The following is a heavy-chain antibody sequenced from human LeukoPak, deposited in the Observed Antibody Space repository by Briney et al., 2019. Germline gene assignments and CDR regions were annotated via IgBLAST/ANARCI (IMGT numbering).Heavy chain of an antibody. CDR1: GFTFSSYS. J-gene: IGHJ4*02. V-gene: IGHV3-21*06. CDR3: ARLVSRIALAGADY. D-gene: IGHD6-19*01. CDR2: ISSSSTYI. Sequence: GGSLRLSCAASGFTFSSYSMNWVRQAPGKGLEWVSSISSSSTYIYYADSVKGRFTVSRDNAENSLYMQMNSLRAENTAVYYCARLVSRIALAGADYWGQGTLVTVSS.